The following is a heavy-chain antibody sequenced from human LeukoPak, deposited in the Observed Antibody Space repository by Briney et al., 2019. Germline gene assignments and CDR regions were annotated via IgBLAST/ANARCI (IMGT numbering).Heavy chain of an antibody. CDR1: GFTVSSNY. Sequence: PGGSLRLSCAASGFTVSSNYISWVRQAPGKGLEWVSVIYRDGSTYYADSVKGRFTISRDNSKNTLYLQMNSLRAEDTAVYYCAKDLAGSYADYWGQGTLVTVSS. CDR2: IYRDGST. CDR3: AKDLAGSYADY. J-gene: IGHJ4*02. D-gene: IGHD1-26*01. V-gene: IGHV3-66*02.